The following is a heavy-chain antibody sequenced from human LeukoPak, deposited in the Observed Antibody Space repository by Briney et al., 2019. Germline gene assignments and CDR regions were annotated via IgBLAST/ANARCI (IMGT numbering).Heavy chain of an antibody. D-gene: IGHD5-18*01. J-gene: IGHJ4*02. CDR1: GGSISSHY. CDR3: ATIKRGDIFGFFDF. V-gene: IGHV4-59*11. CDR2: LRDTGGT. Sequence: SETLSLTCTVSGGSISSHYWGWIRQPPGKGLEWIAYLRDTGGTKANPSLESRVALSADTSKNQFSQRLTSVTAADTAIYYCATIKRGDIFGFFDFWGQGILVTVSS.